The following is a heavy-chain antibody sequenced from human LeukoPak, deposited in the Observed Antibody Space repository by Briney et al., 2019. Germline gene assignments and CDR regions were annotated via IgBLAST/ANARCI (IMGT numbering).Heavy chain of an antibody. CDR3: ARDRGWNYGVNWFDP. D-gene: IGHD1-7*01. CDR2: VYSGGST. J-gene: IGHJ5*02. CDR1: GFTVGSNY. Sequence: GGSLRLSCAASGFTVGSNYMSWVRQAPGKGLEWVSVVYSGGSTYYADSVKGRFTISRDNSKNTLYPPMNSLRAEDTAVYYCARDRGWNYGVNWFDPWGQGTLVTVSS. V-gene: IGHV3-53*01.